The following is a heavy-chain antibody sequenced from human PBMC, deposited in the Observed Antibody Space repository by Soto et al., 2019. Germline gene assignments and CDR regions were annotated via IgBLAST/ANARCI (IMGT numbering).Heavy chain of an antibody. CDR2: IYYSGST. J-gene: IGHJ4*02. CDR3: ARVDLKDTGGGSWTLRPFDY. Sequence: QVQLQESGPGLVKPSQTLSLTCTVSGGSISSGGYYWSWIRQHPGKGLEWIGYIYYSGSTYYNPSLKSRVTISVDTSKTQFSLKLSSVTAADTAVYYCARVDLKDTGGGSWTLRPFDYWGQGTLVTVSS. V-gene: IGHV4-31*03. CDR1: GGSISSGGYY. D-gene: IGHD2-15*01.